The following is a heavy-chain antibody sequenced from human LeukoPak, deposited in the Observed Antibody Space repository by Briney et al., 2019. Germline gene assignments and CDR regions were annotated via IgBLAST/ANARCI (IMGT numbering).Heavy chain of an antibody. Sequence: PSETLSFTCTVSGGSISSGDYYWSWIRQPPGKGLEWIGYIYYSGSTYYNPSLKSRVTISVDTSKNKFSLKLSSVTAADTAVYYCAGETYYYDCIGYSTIFQHWGQGTLVTVSS. V-gene: IGHV4-30-4*01. J-gene: IGHJ1*01. CDR3: AGETYYYDCIGYSTIFQH. CDR2: IYYSGST. CDR1: GGSISSGDYY. D-gene: IGHD3-22*01.